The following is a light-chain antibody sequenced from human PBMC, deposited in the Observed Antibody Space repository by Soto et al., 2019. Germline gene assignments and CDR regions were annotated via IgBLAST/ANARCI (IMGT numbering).Light chain of an antibody. V-gene: IGKV3-11*01. CDR1: VSVSSR. CDR3: QQRDYWKVT. J-gene: IGKJ5*01. Sequence: EIVLTQSPVTLSLSPGDRAALSCRASVSVSSRLAWYQQKPGQAPKLLIYDISKRATGIPARFSGSGSGTDFTLTITSLEPEDFAVYYCQQRDYWKVTFGQGTRLEIK. CDR2: DIS.